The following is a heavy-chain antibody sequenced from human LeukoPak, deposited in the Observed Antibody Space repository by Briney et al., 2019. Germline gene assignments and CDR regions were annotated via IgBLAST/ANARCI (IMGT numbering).Heavy chain of an antibody. CDR1: GFTFSSYT. D-gene: IGHD3-22*01. Sequence: GGSLRLSCAASGFTFSSYTMSWVRQAPGKGLEWVSAISGSGGSTYYADSVKGRFTISRDNSKNTLYLQMNSLRAEDTAVYYCAKDVDSSGYYLDYWGQGTLVTVSP. J-gene: IGHJ4*02. V-gene: IGHV3-23*01. CDR3: AKDVDSSGYYLDY. CDR2: ISGSGGST.